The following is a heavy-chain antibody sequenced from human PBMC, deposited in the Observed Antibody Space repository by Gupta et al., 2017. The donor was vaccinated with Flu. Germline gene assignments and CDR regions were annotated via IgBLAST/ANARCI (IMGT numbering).Heavy chain of an antibody. CDR3: ARQGTANYGDLFDY. Sequence: SGYSFSNYWIGWVRQMPGKGLEWMGIIYPGDSDTRYSPSFQGQVTISADQSISTAYLQWSSLKASDTAMYYCARQGTANYGDLFDYWGQGTLVTVSS. CDR1: GYSFSNYW. V-gene: IGHV5-51*01. J-gene: IGHJ4*02. CDR2: IYPGDSDT. D-gene: IGHD4-17*01.